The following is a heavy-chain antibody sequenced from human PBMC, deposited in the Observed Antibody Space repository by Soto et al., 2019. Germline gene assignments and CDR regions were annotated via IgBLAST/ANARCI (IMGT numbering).Heavy chain of an antibody. CDR3: GRLEGLATISYYFDY. CDR2: MYYTGFS. V-gene: IGHV4-59*02. D-gene: IGHD3-9*01. Sequence: SETLSLTCSFSGDSVTSHYLTWIRQSPEKGLEWIGYMYYTGFSHYNPSLKSRLTISVDRSKNQFTLQLTPVTVEDTAVYYCGRLEGLATISYYFDYWGQGALVTVSS. J-gene: IGHJ4*02. CDR1: GDSVTSHY.